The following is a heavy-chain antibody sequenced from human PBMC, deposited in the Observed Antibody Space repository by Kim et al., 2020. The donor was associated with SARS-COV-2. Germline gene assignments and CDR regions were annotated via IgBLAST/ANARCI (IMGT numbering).Heavy chain of an antibody. Sequence: SETLSLTCAVYGGSFSGYYWSWIRQPPGKGLEWIGEINHSGSTNYNPSLKSRVTISVDTSKNQFSLKLSSVTAADTAVYYCAHRHSGTTEHWGQGTLVTVSS. J-gene: IGHJ1*01. D-gene: IGHD2-15*01. V-gene: IGHV4-34*01. CDR1: GGSFSGYY. CDR2: INHSGST. CDR3: AHRHSGTTEH.